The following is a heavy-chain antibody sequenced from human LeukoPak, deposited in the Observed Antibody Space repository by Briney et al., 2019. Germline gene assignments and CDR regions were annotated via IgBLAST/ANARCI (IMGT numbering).Heavy chain of an antibody. CDR2: IYTSGST. J-gene: IGHJ6*02. V-gene: IGHV4-4*07. D-gene: IGHD3-22*01. CDR1: GGSISSYY. Sequence: PSETLSLTCTVSGGSISSYYWSWLRQPAGKGLEWIGRIYTSGSTNYNPSLKSRVTMSVDTSKNQFSLKLSSVTAADTAVYYCARETYYYDSSGYSNYYYYYGMDVWGQGTTVTVSS. CDR3: ARETYYYDSSGYSNYYYYYGMDV.